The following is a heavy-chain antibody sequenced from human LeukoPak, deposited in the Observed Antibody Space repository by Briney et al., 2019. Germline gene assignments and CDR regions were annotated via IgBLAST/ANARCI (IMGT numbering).Heavy chain of an antibody. Sequence: ASVTVSYKASGYTFTNYGISWVRQAPGQGLEWMGWISAYNGNTNYAQKLQGRVTITTDTSTSTAYMELRSLRSDDTAVYYCARVGLLAVAGTWWFDPWGQGTLVTVSS. CDR3: ARVGLLAVAGTWWFDP. V-gene: IGHV1-18*01. D-gene: IGHD6-19*01. CDR2: ISAYNGNT. J-gene: IGHJ5*02. CDR1: GYTFTNYG.